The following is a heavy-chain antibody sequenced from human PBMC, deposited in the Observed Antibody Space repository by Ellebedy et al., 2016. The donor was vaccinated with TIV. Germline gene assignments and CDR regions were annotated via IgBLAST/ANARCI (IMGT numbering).Heavy chain of an antibody. CDR1: GYTFTSYY. CDR3: AREIRPRFNP. J-gene: IGHJ5*02. Sequence: ASVKVSXXASGYTFTSYYMHWVRQAPGQGLEWMGIINPSGGSTSYAQKFQGRVTMTRDTSIRTAYMELISLRSEDTAVYYCAREIRPRFNPWGQGTLVTVSS. D-gene: IGHD3-16*01. V-gene: IGHV1-46*01. CDR2: INPSGGST.